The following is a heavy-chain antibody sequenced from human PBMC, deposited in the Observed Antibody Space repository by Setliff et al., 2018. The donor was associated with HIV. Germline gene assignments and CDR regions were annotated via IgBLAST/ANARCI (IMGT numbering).Heavy chain of an antibody. D-gene: IGHD3-3*01. CDR1: GYSISSGYY. CDR3: ARTVRREFRTNVGDHYYFYMDV. J-gene: IGHJ6*03. Sequence: PSETLSLTCPVSGYSISSGYYWGWIRQPPGRGLEWIGAIHHSGNTYYNPSLKSRVTISVDTSKNQFSLKVTSVTAADTAVYYCARTVRREFRTNVGDHYYFYMDVWGKGTTVTVSS. CDR2: IHHSGNT. V-gene: IGHV4-38-2*01.